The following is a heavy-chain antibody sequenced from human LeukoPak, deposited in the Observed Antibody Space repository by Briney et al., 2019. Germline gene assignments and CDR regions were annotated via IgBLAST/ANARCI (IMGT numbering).Heavy chain of an antibody. Sequence: GGSLRLSCAASGFTFRSYAMSWARLAPGKGLEWVSTISGSGGGTWYPDSVKGRFTISRDNSKDTLYLQMNSLRAEDTAVYYCAKDRPNYYDSSGHYYRRDGDHWGQGTLVTVSS. D-gene: IGHD3-22*01. J-gene: IGHJ5*02. CDR2: ISGSGGGT. V-gene: IGHV3-23*01. CDR1: GFTFRSYA. CDR3: AKDRPNYYDSSGHYYRRDGDH.